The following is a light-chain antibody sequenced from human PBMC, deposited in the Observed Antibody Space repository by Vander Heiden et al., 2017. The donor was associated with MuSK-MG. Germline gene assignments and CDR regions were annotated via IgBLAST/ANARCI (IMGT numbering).Light chain of an antibody. J-gene: IGKJ1*01. V-gene: IGKV4-1*01. CDR1: QSVLYSSNNKNY. CDR2: WAS. Sequence: DIVMTQSPDSLAVSLGERATINCKSSQSVLYSSNNKNYLAWYQQKPGQPPKLLIYWASTRESGVPDRFSGSGSGTDFTLTISSLQAEDVAVYYCQKYYYTPPWTFGQGTKVEVK. CDR3: QKYYYTPPWT.